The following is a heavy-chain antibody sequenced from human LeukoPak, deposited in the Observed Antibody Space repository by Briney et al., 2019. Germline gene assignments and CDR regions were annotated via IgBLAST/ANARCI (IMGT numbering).Heavy chain of an antibody. Sequence: GGSLRLSCVASGFTFSNYAMHWVRQAPGKGLEWMAVISYDGTKKYYADSVRGRFTISRDYSKKTLYLQMNSLRGEDTALYYCARGYSSTWPDAFDIWGQGTMVTVSS. CDR3: ARGYSSTWPDAFDI. V-gene: IGHV3-30-3*01. J-gene: IGHJ3*02. D-gene: IGHD6-13*01. CDR1: GFTFSNYA. CDR2: ISYDGTKK.